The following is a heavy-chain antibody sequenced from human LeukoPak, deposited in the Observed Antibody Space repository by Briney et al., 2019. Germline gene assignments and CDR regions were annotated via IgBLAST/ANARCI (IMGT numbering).Heavy chain of an antibody. CDR2: FHPEDGDT. J-gene: IGHJ4*02. Sequence: ASVKVSCKVSGYTLTELSMHWVRQAPGKGLQWMGGFHPEDGDTIYAQKFQGRVTMTGDTSTDTAYMELSRLRSDDTAVYYCARDVVVVPAAPTLSFDYWGQGTLVTVSS. D-gene: IGHD2-2*01. CDR3: ARDVVVVPAAPTLSFDY. CDR1: GYTLTELS. V-gene: IGHV1-24*01.